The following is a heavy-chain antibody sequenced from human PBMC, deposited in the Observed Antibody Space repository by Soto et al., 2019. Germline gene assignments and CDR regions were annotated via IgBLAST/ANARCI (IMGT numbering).Heavy chain of an antibody. V-gene: IGHV3-30-3*01. CDR2: ISYDGSNK. CDR3: AREMTTVTKLRYYYGMDV. Sequence: GGSLRLSCAASGFTFSSYAMHWVRQAPGKGLEWVAVISYDGSNKYYADSVKGRFTISRDNSKNTLYLQMNGLRAEDTAVYYCAREMTTVTKLRYYYGMDVWGQGTTVTVSS. CDR1: GFTFSSYA. D-gene: IGHD4-17*01. J-gene: IGHJ6*02.